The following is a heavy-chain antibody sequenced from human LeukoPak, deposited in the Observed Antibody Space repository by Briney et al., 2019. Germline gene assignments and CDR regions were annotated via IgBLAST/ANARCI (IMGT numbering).Heavy chain of an antibody. Sequence: GGSLRLSCAASGFTFSSYGMHWVRQAPGKGLEWVSVIWYDGTNKYYADSVKGRFTISRDNSKNTLYLQMNSLRAEDTAVYFCARERPVGATPFDFWGQGTLVTVSS. CDR1: GFTFSSYG. CDR3: ARERPVGATPFDF. D-gene: IGHD1-26*01. J-gene: IGHJ4*02. V-gene: IGHV3-33*01. CDR2: IWYDGTNK.